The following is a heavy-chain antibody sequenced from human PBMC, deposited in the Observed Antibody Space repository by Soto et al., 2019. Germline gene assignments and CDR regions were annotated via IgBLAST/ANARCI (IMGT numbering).Heavy chain of an antibody. Sequence: KPSETLSLTCTVSGGSVSSGSYYWSWIRQPAGKGLEWIGYIYYSGSTNYNPSLKSRVTISVDTSKNQFSLKLSSATAADTAVYYCAASNWNYFGGWGYFDYWGQGTLVTVSS. J-gene: IGHJ4*02. CDR1: GGSVSSGSYY. CDR3: AASNWNYFGGWGYFDY. V-gene: IGHV4-61*01. D-gene: IGHD1-7*01. CDR2: IYYSGST.